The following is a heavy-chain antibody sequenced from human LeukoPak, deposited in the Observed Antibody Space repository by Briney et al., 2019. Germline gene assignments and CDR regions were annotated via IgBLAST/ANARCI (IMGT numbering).Heavy chain of an antibody. D-gene: IGHD3-16*01. Sequence: ASVKVSCKASGYTFTSYGISWVRQAPGQGLEWMGWISAYNGNTNYAQKFQGRVTMTRDTSISTAYMELRRLRSDDTAVYYCARGGPAVEGLDFFDYWGQGTLVTVSS. V-gene: IGHV1-18*01. CDR3: ARGGPAVEGLDFFDY. CDR2: ISAYNGNT. J-gene: IGHJ4*02. CDR1: GYTFTSYG.